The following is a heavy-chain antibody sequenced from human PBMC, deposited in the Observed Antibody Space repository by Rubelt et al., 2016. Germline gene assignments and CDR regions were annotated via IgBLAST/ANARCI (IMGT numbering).Heavy chain of an antibody. D-gene: IGHD2-2*01. V-gene: IGHV4-59*08. Sequence: QVQLQESGPGLVKPSETLSLTCTVSGGSISSYYWSWIRQPPGKGLEWIGYIYYSGSTNYNPSLKSRVTVSVDTSKNQFSLKLSSVTAADTAVYYCARHGLASPQDDYWGQGTLVTVSS. CDR2: IYYSGST. CDR3: ARHGLASPQDDY. J-gene: IGHJ4*02. CDR1: GGSISSYY.